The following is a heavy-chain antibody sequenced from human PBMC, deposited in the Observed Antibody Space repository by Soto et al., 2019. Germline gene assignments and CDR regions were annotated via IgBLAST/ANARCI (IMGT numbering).Heavy chain of an antibody. Sequence: ASVKVSCKTSGYTFSSYSINWVRQAPGQGLEWMAWISTYSGNTHYAERVQGRVTVTLDKSARTAFMEMRGLTSDDTAVYFCARDNGYYDLWGQGTLVTVSS. CDR3: ARDNGYYDL. CDR1: GYTFSSYS. CDR2: ISTYSGNT. V-gene: IGHV1-18*04. J-gene: IGHJ4*02.